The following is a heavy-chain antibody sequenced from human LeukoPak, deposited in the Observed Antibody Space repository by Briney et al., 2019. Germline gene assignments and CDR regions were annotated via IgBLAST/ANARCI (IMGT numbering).Heavy chain of an antibody. CDR3: ARDWWELPVY. J-gene: IGHJ4*02. CDR2: ISSSGSTI. D-gene: IGHD1-26*01. CDR1: GFTFSSYE. Sequence: GGSLRLSCAASGFTFSSYEMNWVRQAPGKGLEWVSYISSSGSTIYYADSVKGRFTISRDNAMNSLYLQMNSLRAEDTAVYYCARDWWELPVYWGQGTLVTVSS. V-gene: IGHV3-48*03.